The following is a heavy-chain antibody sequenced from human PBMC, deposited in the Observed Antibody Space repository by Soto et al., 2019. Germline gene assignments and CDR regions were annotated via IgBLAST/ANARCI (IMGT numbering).Heavy chain of an antibody. CDR2: ISGSGGST. CDR3: AKDGVAAAGTPLDV. J-gene: IGHJ6*02. Sequence: PGGSLRLSCAAPGFTFSSYAMSWVRQAPGKGLEWVSAISGSGGSTYYADSVKGRFTISRDNSKNTLYLQMNSLRAEDTAVYYCAKDGVAAAGTPLDVWGQGTTVTVSS. CDR1: GFTFSSYA. D-gene: IGHD6-13*01. V-gene: IGHV3-23*01.